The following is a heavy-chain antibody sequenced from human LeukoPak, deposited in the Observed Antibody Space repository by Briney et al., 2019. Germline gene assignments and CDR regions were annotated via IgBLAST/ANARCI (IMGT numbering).Heavy chain of an antibody. CDR3: ARHLGAGIAGLYYYYYYYMDV. J-gene: IGHJ6*03. Sequence: SETLSLTCTVSGGSISSSSYYWGWIRQPPGKGLEWIGSIYYSGSTYYNPSLKSRVTISVDTSKNQFSLKLSSVTAADTAVHYCARHLGAGIAGLYYYYYYYMDVWGKGTTVTVSS. CDR1: GGSISSSSYY. V-gene: IGHV4-39*01. CDR2: IYYSGST. D-gene: IGHD6-13*01.